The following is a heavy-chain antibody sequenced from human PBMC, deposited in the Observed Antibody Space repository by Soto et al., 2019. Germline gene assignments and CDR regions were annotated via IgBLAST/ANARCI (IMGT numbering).Heavy chain of an antibody. V-gene: IGHV5-51*01. CDR3: ARQDGAATYHFDY. CDR2: IYPGDSDT. Sequence: HGESLKISCKGSGYTFSSYWIAWVRQMPGKGLEWMGIIYPGDSDTRYRPSFQGQVTISVDKSISTAYLQWTNLKASDTAMYYCARQDGAATYHFDYWGQGTLVTVSS. J-gene: IGHJ4*02. D-gene: IGHD1-26*01. CDR1: GYTFSSYW.